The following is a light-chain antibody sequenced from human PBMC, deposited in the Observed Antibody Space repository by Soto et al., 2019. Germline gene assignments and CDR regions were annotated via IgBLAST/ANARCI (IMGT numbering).Light chain of an antibody. CDR2: QAS. J-gene: IGKJ4*01. CDR3: QQYNSYPLT. Sequence: DIQMTQSPSTLSASVGDRFTITCRASQSISSWLAWYQQKPGKAPKLVIYQASSLESGVPSRFSGSGSGTEFTLTISSLQPDDFSTYYCQQYNSYPLTFGGGTKVEIK. CDR1: QSISSW. V-gene: IGKV1-5*03.